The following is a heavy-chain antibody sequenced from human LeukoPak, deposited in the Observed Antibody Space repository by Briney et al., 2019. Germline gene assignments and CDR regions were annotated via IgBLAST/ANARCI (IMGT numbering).Heavy chain of an antibody. CDR3: AKDRGY. Sequence: PGGSLRLSCAASGLTFSTFPMTWVRQAPGKGLEWVSVISASGGDTYYADSVKGRFTISRDNSKNTLYLQMNSLRADDTAFYYCAKDRGYWGQGTLVTVSS. J-gene: IGHJ4*02. CDR1: GLTFSTFP. CDR2: ISASGGDT. V-gene: IGHV3-23*01.